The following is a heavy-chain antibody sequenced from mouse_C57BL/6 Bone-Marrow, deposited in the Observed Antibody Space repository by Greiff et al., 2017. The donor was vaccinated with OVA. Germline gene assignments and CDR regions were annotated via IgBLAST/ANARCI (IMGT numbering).Heavy chain of an antibody. V-gene: IGHV1-4*01. J-gene: IGHJ2*01. CDR2: INTSSGST. CDR3: SRFHYNNYLDY. D-gene: IGHD2-5*01. CDR1: GYTFNNST. Sequence: QVQLKESGAALARPGASVKMSCKASGYTFNNSTMHWVNQRPGQGLEWIGYINTSSGSTKYNQKLKEQATFTAYKSSSTNYMQLSHLTSEYSAVYYCSRFHYNNYLDYWGQGTTLTVSS.